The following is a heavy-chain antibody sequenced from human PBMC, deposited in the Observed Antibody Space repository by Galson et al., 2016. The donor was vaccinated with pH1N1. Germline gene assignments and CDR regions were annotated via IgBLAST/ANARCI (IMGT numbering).Heavy chain of an antibody. J-gene: IGHJ5*02. D-gene: IGHD3-10*01. Sequence: ETLSLTCAVAGGSISSSNWWSCVRQPPGRGLEWIGEIYHSGSTSYNPSLPRRVTISLDTPKNQFSLKLSSVTAADTAVYYCEREGGVDYGSGRHETWFDPWGQGILVTVSS. V-gene: IGHV4-4*02. CDR3: EREGGVDYGSGRHETWFDP. CDR1: GGSISSSNW. CDR2: IYHSGST.